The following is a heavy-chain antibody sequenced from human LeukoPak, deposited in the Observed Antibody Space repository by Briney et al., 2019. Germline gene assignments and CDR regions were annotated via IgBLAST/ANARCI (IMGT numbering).Heavy chain of an antibody. CDR1: GYTFTSYD. Sequence: ASVKVSCKASGYTFTSYDINWVRQAPGQGLEWMGRIIPILGIANYAQKFQGRVTITADKSTSTAYMELSSLRSEDTAVYYCARDPQSNYDILTGRTFRAFDIWGQGTMVTVSS. V-gene: IGHV1-69*04. J-gene: IGHJ3*02. D-gene: IGHD3-9*01. CDR2: IIPILGIA. CDR3: ARDPQSNYDILTGRTFRAFDI.